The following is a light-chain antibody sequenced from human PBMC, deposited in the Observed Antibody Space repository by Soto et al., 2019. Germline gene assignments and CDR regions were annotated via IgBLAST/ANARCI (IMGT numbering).Light chain of an antibody. CDR1: QTLINTY. CDR2: DAS. CDR3: QQYTSSPALT. Sequence: EIVLTQAPGTLSLSPGDRATLSCRASQTLINTYLAWYQQRPGLAPRLLIYDASTRAPGIPDRFSGSGSGTDFTLTISRLEPEDFAVYCCQQYTSSPALTSGGGTRVDIK. V-gene: IGKV3-20*01. J-gene: IGKJ4*01.